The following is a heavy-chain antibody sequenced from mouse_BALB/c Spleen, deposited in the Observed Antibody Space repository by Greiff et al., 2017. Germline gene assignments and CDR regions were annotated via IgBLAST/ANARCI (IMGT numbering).Heavy chain of an antibody. Sequence: EVQLVESGGGLVKPGGSLKLSCAASGFTFSSYAMSWVRQSPEKRLEWVAEISSGGSYTYYPDTVTGRFTISRDNAKNTLYLEMSSLRSEDTAMYYCARSRSFLWSFAYWGQGTLVTVSA. CDR2: ISSGGSYT. CDR3: ARSRSFLWSFAY. V-gene: IGHV5-9-4*01. D-gene: IGHD1-1*02. J-gene: IGHJ3*01. CDR1: GFTFSSYA.